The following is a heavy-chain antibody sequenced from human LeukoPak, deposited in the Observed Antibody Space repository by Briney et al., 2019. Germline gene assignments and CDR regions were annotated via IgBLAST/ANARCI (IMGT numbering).Heavy chain of an antibody. V-gene: IGHV3-23*01. D-gene: IGHD3-10*01. CDR3: AKDQIRYGSGSLYFDY. Sequence: GGSLRLSCAASGSTFSSYAMSWVRQAPGKGLEWVSAISGSGGSTYYADSVKGRFTISRDNSKNTLYLQMNSLRAEDTAVYYCAKDQIRYGSGSLYFDYWGQGTLVTVSS. J-gene: IGHJ4*02. CDR1: GSTFSSYA. CDR2: ISGSGGST.